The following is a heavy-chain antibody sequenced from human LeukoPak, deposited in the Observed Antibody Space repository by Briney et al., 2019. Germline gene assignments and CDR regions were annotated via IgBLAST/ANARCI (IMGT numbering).Heavy chain of an antibody. CDR2: INPSGGST. J-gene: IGHJ6*03. V-gene: IGHV1-46*01. Sequence: ASVKVSCKTSGFTFSDHYMHWLRQAPGQGLEWMGIINPSGGSTSYAQKFQGRVTMTRDMSTSTVYMELSSLRSEDTAVYYCAREGPPRDYYYYYYMDVWGKGTTVTVSS. CDR1: GFTFSDHY. CDR3: AREGPPRDYYYYYYMDV.